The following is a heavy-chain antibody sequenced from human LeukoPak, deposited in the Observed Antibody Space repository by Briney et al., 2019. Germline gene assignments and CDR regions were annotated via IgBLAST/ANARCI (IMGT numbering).Heavy chain of an antibody. CDR1: GFTFSSYE. CDR2: ISSSGSTT. V-gene: IGHV3-48*03. CDR3: ASLTMKLEPLFDY. Sequence: GGSLRLSCAASGFTFSSYEMNWVRQAPGKGLEWVSYISSSGSTTYYADSVKGRFTISRDNAKNSLYLQMNSLRAEDTAVYYCASLTMKLEPLFDYWGQGTLVTVSS. D-gene: IGHD1-1*01. J-gene: IGHJ4*02.